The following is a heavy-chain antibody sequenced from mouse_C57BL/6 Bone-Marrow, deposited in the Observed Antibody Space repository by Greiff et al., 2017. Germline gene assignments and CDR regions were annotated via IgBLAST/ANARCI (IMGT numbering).Heavy chain of an antibody. J-gene: IGHJ4*01. CDR3: AIICGLLRDYAIDF. D-gene: IGHD1-1*01. Sequence: VQLQQSGAELVRPGTSVKVSCKASGYAFTNYLIEWVKQRPGQGLEWIGVINPGSGGTNYNEKFKGKATMTADKSSSNAYMQLCSLTSEDSAVYFCAIICGLLRDYAIDFWDQGTSVTVSA. V-gene: IGHV1-54*01. CDR2: INPGSGGT. CDR1: GYAFTNYL.